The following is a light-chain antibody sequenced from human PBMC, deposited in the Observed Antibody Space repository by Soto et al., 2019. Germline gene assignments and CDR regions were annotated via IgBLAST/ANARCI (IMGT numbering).Light chain of an antibody. J-gene: IGKJ4*01. Sequence: DIQMTQSPSSLSASVGARVTITCRARQSMGKYLCWFQQTPGNAPKLLIYAASGLQSGVPSHFSGSGSGTDFTLTINSLQSYDFAAYYCQQTYNTHLTFGGATMVDVK. CDR3: QQTYNTHLT. V-gene: IGKV1-39*01. CDR1: QSMGKY. CDR2: AAS.